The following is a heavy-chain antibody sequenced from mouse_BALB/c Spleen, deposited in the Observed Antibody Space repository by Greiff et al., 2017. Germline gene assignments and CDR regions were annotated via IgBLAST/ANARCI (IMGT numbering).Heavy chain of an antibody. CDR3: ARTGPYGNYVY. Sequence: EVQRVESGGGLVKPGGSLKLSCAASGFTFSSYTMSWVRQTPEKRLEWVATISSGGGNTYYPDSVKGRFTISRDNAKNNLYLQMSSLRSEDTALYYCARTGPYGNYVYWGQGTLVTVSA. CDR2: ISSGGGNT. D-gene: IGHD2-1*01. CDR1: GFTFSSYT. J-gene: IGHJ3*01. V-gene: IGHV5-9*03.